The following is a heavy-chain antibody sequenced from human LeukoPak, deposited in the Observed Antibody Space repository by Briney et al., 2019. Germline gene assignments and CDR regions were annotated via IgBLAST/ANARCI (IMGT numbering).Heavy chain of an antibody. CDR3: ASRYRGY. V-gene: IGHV3-30*04. J-gene: IGHJ4*02. CDR2: ISSDGSNS. Sequence: GRSLRLSCAASGFTFSGYPMHWVRQAPGKGLEWVALISSDGSNSYYADSVKGRFTISRDNSKSTLYLQMNSLRVEDTAEYYCASRYRGYWGQGTLVTVSS. D-gene: IGHD1-1*01. CDR1: GFTFSGYP.